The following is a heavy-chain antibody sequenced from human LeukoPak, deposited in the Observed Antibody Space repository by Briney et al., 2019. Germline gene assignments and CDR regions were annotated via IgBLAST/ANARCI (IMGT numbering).Heavy chain of an antibody. D-gene: IGHD2-8*01. CDR1: GFSFSDSY. Sequence: GGSLRLSCVVSGFSFSDSYMTWIRQTPGRGLEWLAYISGSGSDIYYADSVKGRFTISRDNAKNSLYLQMNSLRPEDTALYYCSTDPRLLMYWGHGTLVTVSS. J-gene: IGHJ4*01. V-gene: IGHV3-11*01. CDR2: ISGSGSDI. CDR3: STDPRLLMY.